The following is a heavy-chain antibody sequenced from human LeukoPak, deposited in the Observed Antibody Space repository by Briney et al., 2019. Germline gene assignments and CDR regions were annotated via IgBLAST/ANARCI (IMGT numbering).Heavy chain of an antibody. J-gene: IGHJ4*02. CDR1: GFTFSSYA. Sequence: GGSLRLSCSAYGFTFSSYAMHWVRQAPGKGLEYVSAISSNGGSTYYADSVKGRFTISRDNSKNTLYLQMSSLRAEDTAVYYCVKGARGYFDWPYDYWGQGTLVTVSS. CDR2: ISSNGGST. V-gene: IGHV3-64D*06. CDR3: VKGARGYFDWPYDY. D-gene: IGHD3-9*01.